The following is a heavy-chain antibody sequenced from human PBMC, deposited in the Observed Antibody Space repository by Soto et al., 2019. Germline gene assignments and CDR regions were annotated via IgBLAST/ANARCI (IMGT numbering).Heavy chain of an antibody. CDR1: GFTFSSYG. CDR2: IWYDGSNK. CDR3: ARIAAAGTGNYYYYMDV. Sequence: GGSLRLSCAASGFTFSSYGMHWVRQAPGKGLEWVAVIWYDGSNKYYADSVKGRFTISRDNSKNTLYLQMNSLRAEDTAVYYCARIAAAGTGNYYYYMDVWGKGTTVTVSS. V-gene: IGHV3-33*01. J-gene: IGHJ6*03. D-gene: IGHD6-13*01.